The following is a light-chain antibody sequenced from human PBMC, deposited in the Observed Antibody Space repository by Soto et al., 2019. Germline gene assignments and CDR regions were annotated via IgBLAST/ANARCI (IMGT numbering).Light chain of an antibody. CDR1: QSVSSSY. CDR3: QQYDSSPKT. CDR2: GAS. Sequence: EIVWTQSPGTLSLSRGERATLSCRASQSVSSSYLAWYQQKPGQAPRLLIYGASSRATGIPDRFSGSGSGTDFTLTISRLEPEDFAVYYCQQYDSSPKTFGQGTKVDIK. V-gene: IGKV3-20*01. J-gene: IGKJ1*01.